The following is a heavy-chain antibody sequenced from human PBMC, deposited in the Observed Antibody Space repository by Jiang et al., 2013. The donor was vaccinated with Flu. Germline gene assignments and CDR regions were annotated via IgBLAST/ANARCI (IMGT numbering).Heavy chain of an antibody. CDR3: ARHDQRKSQWLVLGFFDY. J-gene: IGHJ4*02. V-gene: IGHV4-39*07. CDR2: IYYSGST. D-gene: IGHD6-19*01. Sequence: SGSGLVKPSETLSLTCTVSGGSISSSSYYWGWIRQPPGKGLEWIGSIYYSGSTYYNPSLKSRVTISVDTSKNQFSLKLSSVIAADTAVYYCARHDQRKSQWLVLGFFDYWGQGTLVTVSS. CDR1: GGSISSSSYY.